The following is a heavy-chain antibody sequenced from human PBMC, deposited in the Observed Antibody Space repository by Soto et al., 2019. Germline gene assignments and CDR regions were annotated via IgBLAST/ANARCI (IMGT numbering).Heavy chain of an antibody. Sequence: QVQLVQSGAEVKKPGSSVKVSCKASGGTFSSYTISWVRQAPGQGLEWLGRIIPILGIANYAQKFQGRLTITADKSTSTAYMELSSLRSEDTDVYSSALVVAATRYFYYWGQGTLVTVSS. D-gene: IGHD2-15*01. CDR3: ALVVAATRYFYY. CDR1: GGTFSSYT. J-gene: IGHJ4*02. CDR2: IIPILGIA. V-gene: IGHV1-69*02.